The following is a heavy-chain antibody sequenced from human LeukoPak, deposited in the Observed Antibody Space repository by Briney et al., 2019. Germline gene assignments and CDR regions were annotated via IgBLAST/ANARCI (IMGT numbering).Heavy chain of an antibody. V-gene: IGHV1-69*13. CDR2: ILPIFGTA. CDR1: GGSFSSHA. CDR3: ASGKAVAGPYYFDY. D-gene: IGHD6-19*01. J-gene: IGHJ4*02. Sequence: SVKVSCKASGGSFSSHAISWVRQAPGQGLEWMGGILPIFGTANYAQKFQGRVTITADESTSTAYMELGSLRSEDTAVYYCASGKAVAGPYYFDYWGQGTLVTVSS.